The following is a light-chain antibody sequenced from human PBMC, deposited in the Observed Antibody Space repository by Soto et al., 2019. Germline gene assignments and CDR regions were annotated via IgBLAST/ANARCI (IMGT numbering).Light chain of an antibody. CDR1: SGHSSYA. J-gene: IGLJ2*01. CDR2: LNSDGSH. V-gene: IGLV4-69*01. Sequence: QLVLTQSPSASASLGASVKLTCTLSSGHSSYAIAWDQQQPEKGPRYLMKLNSDGSHSKGDGIPDRFSGSSSGAERYLTISSLQSEDEADYYCQTWGTGTVVFGGGTKLTVL. CDR3: QTWGTGTVV.